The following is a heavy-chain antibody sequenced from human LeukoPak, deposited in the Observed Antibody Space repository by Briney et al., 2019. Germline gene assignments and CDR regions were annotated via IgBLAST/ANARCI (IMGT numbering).Heavy chain of an antibody. J-gene: IGHJ4*02. CDR3: AKGPLPLGPGELF. CDR2: INPNSGGT. D-gene: IGHD1-26*01. Sequence: GASVKVSCKASGYTFTAYYMHWVRQAPGQGLEWMGWINPNSGGTNYAQKFQGRVTMTRDTSITTAYMELSRLKSDDTAVYYCAKGPLPLGPGELFWGQGTLVTVSS. CDR1: GYTFTAYY. V-gene: IGHV1-2*02.